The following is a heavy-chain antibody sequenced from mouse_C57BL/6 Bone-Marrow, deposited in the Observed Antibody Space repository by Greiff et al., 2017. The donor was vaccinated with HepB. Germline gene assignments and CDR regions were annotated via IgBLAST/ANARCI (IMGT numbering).Heavy chain of an antibody. D-gene: IGHD1-1*01. CDR1: GYTFTNYW. CDR2: IYPGGGYT. J-gene: IGHJ2*01. CDR3: ARLPYYGSSSYYFDY. Sequence: VQLHQSGAELVRPGTSVKMSCKASGYTFTNYWIGWAKQRPGHGLEWIGDIYPGGGYTNYNEKFKGKATLTADTSSSTAYMQFSSLTSEDSAIYDCARLPYYGSSSYYFDYWGQGTTLTVSS. V-gene: IGHV1-63*01.